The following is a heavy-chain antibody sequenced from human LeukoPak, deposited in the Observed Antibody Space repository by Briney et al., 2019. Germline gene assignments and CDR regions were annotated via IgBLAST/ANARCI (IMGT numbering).Heavy chain of an antibody. CDR1: GFTFSTYG. CDR2: IRYDGTNK. CDR3: ARAECSSATCHQTWRYYMDV. D-gene: IGHD2-2*01. J-gene: IGHJ6*03. Sequence: GGSLRLSCAASGFTFSTYGMNWVRQAPGKGLEWVAFIRYDGTNKYYTDSVKGRFTFSRDNSKNTVYMQMNSLRDEDTAVYYCARAECSSATCHQTWRYYMDVWGKGATVTVSS. V-gene: IGHV3-30*02.